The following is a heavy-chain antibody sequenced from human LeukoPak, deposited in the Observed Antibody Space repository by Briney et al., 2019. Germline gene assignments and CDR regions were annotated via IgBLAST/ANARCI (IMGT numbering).Heavy chain of an antibody. D-gene: IGHD2-8*02. V-gene: IGHV3-7*01. CDR2: IKEDGSQK. CDR1: GFTFRDYW. CDR3: AKDSRFCTGYDCRGDAFDS. Sequence: GGSLRLSCAASGFTFRDYWMSWVRQSPGKGLEWVANIKEDGSQKYDVDSVRGRFTISRDNAKNSLFLQMDSLRAEDTAVYHCAKDSRFCTGYDCRGDAFDSWGQGTMVTVTS. J-gene: IGHJ3*02.